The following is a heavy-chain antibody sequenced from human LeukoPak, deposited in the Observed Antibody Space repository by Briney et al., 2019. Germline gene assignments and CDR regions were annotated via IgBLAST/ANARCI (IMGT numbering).Heavy chain of an antibody. CDR1: GGSLSSSSYY. CDR2: ISYSGST. D-gene: IGHD4/OR15-4a*01. V-gene: IGHV4-39*01. Sequence: SDTLSLTRTVSGGSLSSSSYYWVWIRQPPGKGLEWIGTISYSGSTYSNPSLKSRVTISVDTSKIHRALKLGSVTAADTAVFYCARHMVGTTDSTWGQGTLVTVSS. J-gene: IGHJ5*02. CDR3: ARHMVGTTDST.